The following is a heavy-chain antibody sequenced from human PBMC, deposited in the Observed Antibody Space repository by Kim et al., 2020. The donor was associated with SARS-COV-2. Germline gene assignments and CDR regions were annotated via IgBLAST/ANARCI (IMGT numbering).Heavy chain of an antibody. J-gene: IGHJ2*01. CDR3: ARGETTVTTRFRYFDL. Sequence: VKGRFTISRDNAKNSLYLQMNSLRAEDTAVYYCARGETTVTTRFRYFDLWGRGTLVTVSP. V-gene: IGHV3-21*04. D-gene: IGHD4-17*01.